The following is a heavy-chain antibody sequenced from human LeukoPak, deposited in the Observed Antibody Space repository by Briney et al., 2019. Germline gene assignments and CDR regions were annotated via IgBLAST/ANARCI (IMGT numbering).Heavy chain of an antibody. CDR2: INPSGGST. V-gene: IGHV1-46*01. J-gene: IGHJ4*02. D-gene: IGHD3-22*01. CDR1: GYTFTSYY. CDR3: ARDLGYYYDSSGYGTFDY. Sequence: ASVKVSCKASGYTFTSYYMHWVRQAPGHGLEWMGIINPSGGSTSYAQKFQGRVTMTRDTSTSTVYMELSSLRSEDTAVYYCARDLGYYYDSSGYGTFDYWGQGTLVTVSS.